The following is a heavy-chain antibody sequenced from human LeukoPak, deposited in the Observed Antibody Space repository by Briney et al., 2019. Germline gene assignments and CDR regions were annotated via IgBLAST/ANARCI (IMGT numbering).Heavy chain of an antibody. Sequence: WVRQAPGKGLEWIGSIYYSGSTYYNPSLKSRVTISVDTSKNQFSLKLSSVTAADTAVYYCAREGLGELSIPFFDYWGQGTLVTVSS. V-gene: IGHV4-39*07. CDR2: IYYSGST. D-gene: IGHD3-16*02. J-gene: IGHJ4*02. CDR3: AREGLGELSIPFFDY.